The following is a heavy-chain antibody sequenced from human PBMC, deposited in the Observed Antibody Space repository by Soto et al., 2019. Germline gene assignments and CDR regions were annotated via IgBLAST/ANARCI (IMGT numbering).Heavy chain of an antibody. J-gene: IGHJ4*02. Sequence: QVQLVESGGGVVQPGRSLRLSCAASGFTFSNYAMNWVRQAPGKGLEWVALISYDGSNKYYADSVKGRFTISRDSSKNTLYLQMNSLRAVDTAVYYCGRCTSTSCHLGSDYWGQGTLVTVSS. CDR3: GRCTSTSCHLGSDY. D-gene: IGHD2-2*01. CDR1: GFTFSNYA. CDR2: ISYDGSNK. V-gene: IGHV3-30-3*01.